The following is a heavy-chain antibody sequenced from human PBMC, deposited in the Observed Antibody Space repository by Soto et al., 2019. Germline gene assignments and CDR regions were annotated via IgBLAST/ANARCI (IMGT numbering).Heavy chain of an antibody. CDR1: GFTFSSYS. CDR3: ARDSNLVVVPSQAFDI. J-gene: IGHJ3*02. CDR2: ISSSSSYI. D-gene: IGHD2-2*01. Sequence: PGGSLRLSCAASGFTFSSYSMNWVRQAPGKGLEWVSSISSSSSYIYYADSAKGRFTISRDNAKNSLYLQMNSLRAEDTAVYYCARDSNLVVVPSQAFDIWGQGTMVTVSS. V-gene: IGHV3-21*01.